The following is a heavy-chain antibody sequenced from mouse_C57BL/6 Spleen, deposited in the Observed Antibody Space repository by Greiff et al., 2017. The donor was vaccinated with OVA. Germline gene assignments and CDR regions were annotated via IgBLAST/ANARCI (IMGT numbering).Heavy chain of an antibody. Sequence: EVKLMESGGGLVKPGGSLKLSCAASGFTFSSYAMSWVRQTPEKRLEWVATISDGGSYTYYPDNVKGRFTISRDNAKNNLYLQMSHLKSEDTAMYYCARGGGNYRDYWGQGTTLTVSS. V-gene: IGHV5-4*03. CDR1: GFTFSSYA. CDR2: ISDGGSYT. CDR3: ARGGGNYRDY. D-gene: IGHD2-1*01. J-gene: IGHJ2*01.